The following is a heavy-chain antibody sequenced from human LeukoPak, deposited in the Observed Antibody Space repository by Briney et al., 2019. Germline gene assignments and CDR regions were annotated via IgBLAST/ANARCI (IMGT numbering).Heavy chain of an antibody. V-gene: IGHV3-30-3*01. CDR3: ARDYWWNYDY. J-gene: IGHJ4*02. Sequence: GRSLRLSCAASGFTFSDYAMHWVRQAPGKGLEWVAVISKDGSDKYYPGSVRGRFTISRDNSKNTIYLQMDSLRAEDTAIYYCARDYWWNYDYWGQGTLITVSS. CDR1: GFTFSDYA. CDR2: ISKDGSDK. D-gene: IGHD1-7*01.